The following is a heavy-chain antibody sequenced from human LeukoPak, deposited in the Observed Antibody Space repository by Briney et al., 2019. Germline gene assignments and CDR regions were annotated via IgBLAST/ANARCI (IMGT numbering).Heavy chain of an antibody. J-gene: IGHJ4*02. Sequence: GGSLRLSCAASGFTLSDYDMGWLRQAPGKGREWISYFFNGGATYFADSVKGRFTMSRDTAKNSLSLQMNSLRVEDTAVYYCAKAMPAMAYFDCWGQGTLVTVSS. CDR2: FFNGGAT. CDR3: AKAMPAMAYFDC. CDR1: GFTLSDYD. V-gene: IGHV3-69-1*01. D-gene: IGHD5-18*01.